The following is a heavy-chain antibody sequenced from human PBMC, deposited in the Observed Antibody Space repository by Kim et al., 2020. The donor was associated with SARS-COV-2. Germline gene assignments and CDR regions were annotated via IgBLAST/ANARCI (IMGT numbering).Heavy chain of an antibody. CDR1: GFTFDDYA. J-gene: IGHJ4*02. CDR2: ISWNSGSI. Sequence: GGSLRLSCAASGFTFDDYAMHWVRQAPGKGLEWVSGISWNSGSIGYADSVKGRFTISRDNAKNSLYLQMNSLRAEDTALYYCAKDQNGYSSSWYSDWGQGTLVTVSS. D-gene: IGHD6-13*01. CDR3: AKDQNGYSSSWYSD. V-gene: IGHV3-9*01.